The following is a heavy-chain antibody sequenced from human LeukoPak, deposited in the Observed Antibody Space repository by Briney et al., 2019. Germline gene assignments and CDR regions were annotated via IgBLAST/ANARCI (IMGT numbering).Heavy chain of an antibody. D-gene: IGHD5-18*01. CDR3: ARGGYSYGYRSPRSYFDY. CDR2: INHSGST. Sequence: SETLSLTCAVYGGSFSGYYWSWIRQPPGKGLEWIGEINHSGSTNYNPSPKSRVTISVDTSKNQFSLKLSSVTAADTAVYYCARGGYSYGYRSPRSYFDYWGQGTLVTVSS. J-gene: IGHJ4*02. CDR1: GGSFSGYY. V-gene: IGHV4-34*01.